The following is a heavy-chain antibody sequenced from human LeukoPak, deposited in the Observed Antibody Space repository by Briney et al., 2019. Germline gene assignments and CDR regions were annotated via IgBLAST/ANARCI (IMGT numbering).Heavy chain of an antibody. V-gene: IGHV3-23*01. CDR3: AKDLNYYDSSALFDY. Sequence: GGSLRLSCAASGFTFSSYAMSWVRQAPGKGLEWVSAISGSGGSTYNADSVKGRFTISRDNSKNTLYLQMNSLRAEDTAVYYCAKDLNYYDSSALFDYWGQGTLVTVSS. CDR2: ISGSGGST. D-gene: IGHD3-22*01. J-gene: IGHJ4*02. CDR1: GFTFSSYA.